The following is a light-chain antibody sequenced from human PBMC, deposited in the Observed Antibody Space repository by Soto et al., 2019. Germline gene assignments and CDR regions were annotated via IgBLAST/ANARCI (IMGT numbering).Light chain of an antibody. CDR3: SSYTSSSLYV. J-gene: IGLJ1*01. Sequence: QSALTQPVSVSGSPGQSITLPCTGTNNDVGGYESVSWYQQYAGRAPRLIIYDVSNRPSGVSGRFSGSKFGNTASLTISGLQAEDEADYYCSSYTSSSLYVFGTGTKLTVL. V-gene: IGLV2-14*01. CDR2: DVS. CDR1: NNDVGGYES.